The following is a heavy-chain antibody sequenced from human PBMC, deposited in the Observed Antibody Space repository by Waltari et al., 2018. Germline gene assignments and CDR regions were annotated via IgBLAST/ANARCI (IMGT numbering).Heavy chain of an antibody. V-gene: IGHV1-69*08. Sequence: QVQLVQSGAEVKKPGSSVKVSCKASGGTFSSYTISWVRQAPGQGLEWMGRIIPILGIANYAQKFQGRVTITADKSTSTAYMELSSLRSEDTAVYYCARDRGDYVYYYYGMDVWGQGTTVTVSS. CDR1: GGTFSSYT. CDR3: ARDRGDYVYYYYGMDV. J-gene: IGHJ6*02. CDR2: IIPILGIA. D-gene: IGHD4-17*01.